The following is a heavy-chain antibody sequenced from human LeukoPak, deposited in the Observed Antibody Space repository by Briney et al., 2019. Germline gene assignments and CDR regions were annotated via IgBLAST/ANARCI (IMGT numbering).Heavy chain of an antibody. V-gene: IGHV4-59*08. D-gene: IGHD3-10*01. CDR3: ASRYYYGSGSPPLGYYYYYMDV. Sequence: PSETLSLTCTVSGGSISSYYWSWIRQPPGKGLEWIGYIYYSGSTNYNPSLKSRVTISVDTSKNQFSLKLSSVTAADTAVYYCASRYYYGSGSPPLGYYYYYMDVWGKGTTVTVSS. CDR1: GGSISSYY. J-gene: IGHJ6*03. CDR2: IYYSGST.